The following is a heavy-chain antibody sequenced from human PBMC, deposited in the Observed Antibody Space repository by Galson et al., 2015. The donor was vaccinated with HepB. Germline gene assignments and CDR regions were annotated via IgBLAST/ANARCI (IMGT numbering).Heavy chain of an antibody. CDR1: GGSISSYY. V-gene: IGHV4-59*01. J-gene: IGHJ4*02. D-gene: IGHD4-17*01. CDR2: IYYSGST. Sequence: ETLSLTCTVSGGSISSYYWSWIRQPPGKGLEWIGYIYYSGSTNYNPSLKSRVTISVDTSKNQFSLKLSSVTAADTAVYYCARDPDYGGFDYWGQGTLVTVSS. CDR3: ARDPDYGGFDY.